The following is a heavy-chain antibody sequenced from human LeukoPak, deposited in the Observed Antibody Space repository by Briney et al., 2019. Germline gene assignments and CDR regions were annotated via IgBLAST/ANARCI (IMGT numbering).Heavy chain of an antibody. D-gene: IGHD5-18*01. CDR2: IYSGGST. Sequence: GGSLRLSCAASGFTVSSNYMSWVRQAPGKGLEWVSVIYSGGSTYYADSVKGRFTISRDNSKNTLYLQMNSLRAEDTAVYYCARDLGGYSYGYGFDYWGQGTLVTVSS. CDR1: GFTVSSNY. J-gene: IGHJ4*02. V-gene: IGHV3-53*01. CDR3: ARDLGGYSYGYGFDY.